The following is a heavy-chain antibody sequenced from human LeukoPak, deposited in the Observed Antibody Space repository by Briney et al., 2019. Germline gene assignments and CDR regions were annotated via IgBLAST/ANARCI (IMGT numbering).Heavy chain of an antibody. CDR3: AKDLGYSYGYANPFDY. CDR1: GFTFSSYA. J-gene: IGHJ4*02. CDR2: ISGSGGST. V-gene: IGHV3-23*01. Sequence: GGSLRLSCAASGFTFSSYAMSWVRQAPGKGLGWVSAISGSGGSTYYADSVKGRFTISRDNSKNTLYLQMNSLRAEDTAVYYCAKDLGYSYGYANPFDYWGQGTLVTVSS. D-gene: IGHD5-18*01.